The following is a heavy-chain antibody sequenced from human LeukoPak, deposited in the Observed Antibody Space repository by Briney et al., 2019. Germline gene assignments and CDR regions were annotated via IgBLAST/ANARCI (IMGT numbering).Heavy chain of an antibody. Sequence: ASVKVSCKASGYTFGTHWMHWVRQAPGQGLEWMGIINPSGDFRSYAQKFKGRVTVTRDMSTRTVYMELSDLRPDDTAVYYCARAGRFFDGNVDYWGQGTLVTVSS. V-gene: IGHV1-46*01. CDR1: GYTFGTHW. J-gene: IGHJ4*02. D-gene: IGHD3/OR15-3a*01. CDR3: ARAGRFFDGNVDY. CDR2: INPSGDFR.